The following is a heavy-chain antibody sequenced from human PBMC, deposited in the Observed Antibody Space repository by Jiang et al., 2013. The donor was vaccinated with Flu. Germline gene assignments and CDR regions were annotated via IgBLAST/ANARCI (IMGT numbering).Heavy chain of an antibody. Sequence: SWVRQALGQGLEWMGWISAYNGNTNYAQKLQGRVTMTTDTSTSTAYMELRSLRSDDTAVYYCARDPLELRRDFSYFDYWGQGTLVTVSS. V-gene: IGHV1-18*01. J-gene: IGHJ4*02. D-gene: IGHD1-7*01. CDR3: ARDPLELRRDFSYFDY. CDR2: ISAYNGNT.